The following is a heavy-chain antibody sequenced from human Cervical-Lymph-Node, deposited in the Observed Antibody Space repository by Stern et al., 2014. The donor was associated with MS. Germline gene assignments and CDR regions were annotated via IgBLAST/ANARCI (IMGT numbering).Heavy chain of an antibody. J-gene: IGHJ4*02. Sequence: QVQLQESGPGLVKPSQTLSLTCTVSGGSISSVGYYWSWIRQHPGKGLEWIGFIAHSGNNYYSPSLKRRVTISIDTSRNQFSLKLSSVTAADTAVYYCARYRYYDRRGFDYWGQGTLVTVSS. CDR3: ARYRYYDRRGFDY. V-gene: IGHV4-31*03. CDR1: GGSISSVGYY. D-gene: IGHD3-10*02. CDR2: IAHSGNN.